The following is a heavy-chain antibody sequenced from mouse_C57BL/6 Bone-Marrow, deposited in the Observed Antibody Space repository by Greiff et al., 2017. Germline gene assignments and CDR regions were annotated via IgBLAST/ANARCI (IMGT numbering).Heavy chain of an antibody. CDR3: ARGDGYSYYYYAMDY. Sequence: VKLQQSGPGLVAPSQSLSITCTVSGFSLTSYGVHWVRQPPGKGLEWLVVIWSDGSTTYNSALKSRLSISKDNSKSQVFLKMNSLQTDDTAMYYCARGDGYSYYYYAMDYWGQGTSVTVSS. J-gene: IGHJ4*01. V-gene: IGHV2-6*03. CDR2: IWSDGST. CDR1: GFSLTSYG. D-gene: IGHD2-3*01.